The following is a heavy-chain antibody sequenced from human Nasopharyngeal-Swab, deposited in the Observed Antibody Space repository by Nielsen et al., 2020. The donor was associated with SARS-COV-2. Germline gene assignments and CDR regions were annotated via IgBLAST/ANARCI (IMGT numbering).Heavy chain of an antibody. J-gene: IGHJ4*02. Sequence: GGSLRLSCAASGFTVSGNFMTWVRQAPGKGLEWVSVIYSAGQTNYADSVKGRFTISRDNSKNTLYLQMNSLRAEDTAVYYCARGTRISYASQLDYWGQGTLVTVSS. CDR1: GFTVSGNF. CDR2: IYSAGQT. CDR3: ARGTRISYASQLDY. D-gene: IGHD2-2*01. V-gene: IGHV3-53*01.